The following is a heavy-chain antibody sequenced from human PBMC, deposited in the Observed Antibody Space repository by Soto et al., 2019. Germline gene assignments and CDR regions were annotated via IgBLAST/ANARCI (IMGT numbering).Heavy chain of an antibody. J-gene: IGHJ4*02. CDR3: ARELGQQLFDY. CDR1: GYTFTSYG. CDR2: ISAYNGNK. D-gene: IGHD6-13*01. V-gene: IGHV1-18*01. Sequence: QVQLVQSGAEVKKPGASVKVSCKASGYTFTSYGINWVRQAPGQGLEWMGWISAYNGNKKYAQKLQGRVTMTTETSTSTAYMELGGLRSDGTAVYCCARELGQQLFDYWGQGTLVTVSS.